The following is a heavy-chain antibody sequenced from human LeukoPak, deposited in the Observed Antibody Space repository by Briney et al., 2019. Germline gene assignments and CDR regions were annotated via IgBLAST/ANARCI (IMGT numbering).Heavy chain of an antibody. D-gene: IGHD2-2*01. CDR3: VFPVRLPGY. Sequence: PGGSLRLSCAASGFTFNSYSMNWVRQAPGKGLEWVSNIDSSSSTIYYADSVKGRFTISRDNTKNSLYLQMNSLRAEDTAVYYCVFPVRLPGYWGQGTLVTVSS. CDR1: GFTFNSYS. CDR2: IDSSSSTI. J-gene: IGHJ4*02. V-gene: IGHV3-48*04.